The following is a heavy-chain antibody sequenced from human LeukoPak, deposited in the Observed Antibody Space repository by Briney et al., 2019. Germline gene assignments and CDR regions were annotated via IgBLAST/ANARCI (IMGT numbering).Heavy chain of an antibody. CDR3: ARLLYYYDSSGYPYYFDY. D-gene: IGHD3-22*01. CDR2: IYYSGST. CDR1: GGSISSYY. Sequence: SETLSLTCTVSGGSISSYYWSWIRQPPGKGLEWIGYIYYSGSTNYNPSLKSRVTISVDTSKNQFSLKLSSVTAADTAVYYCARLLYYYDSSGYPYYFDYWGQGTLVTVSS. J-gene: IGHJ4*02. V-gene: IGHV4-59*08.